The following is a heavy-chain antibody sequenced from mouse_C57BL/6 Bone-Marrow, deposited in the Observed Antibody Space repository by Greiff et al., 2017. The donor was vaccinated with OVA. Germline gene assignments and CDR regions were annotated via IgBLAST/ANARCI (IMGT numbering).Heavy chain of an antibody. Sequence: EVQGVESGAELVRPGASVKLSCTASGFNIKDDYMHWVKQRPEQGLEWIGWIDPENGDTEYASKFQGKATITADTSSNTAYLQLSSLTSEDTAVYYCTPHYDYGRGFAYWGQGTLVTVSA. CDR1: GFNIKDDY. D-gene: IGHD2-4*01. CDR2: IDPENGDT. J-gene: IGHJ3*01. V-gene: IGHV14-4*01. CDR3: TPHYDYGRGFAY.